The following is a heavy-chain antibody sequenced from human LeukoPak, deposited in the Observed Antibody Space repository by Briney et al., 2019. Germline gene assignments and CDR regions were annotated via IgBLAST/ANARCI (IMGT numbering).Heavy chain of an antibody. CDR1: GFTFSSYA. J-gene: IGHJ1*01. V-gene: IGHV3-23*01. CDR2: ISGSGGST. CDR3: AKDWSRLLLTEYFHH. Sequence: PGGTLRLPCAASGFTFSSYAMSWVRQAPGKGLEWVSAISGSGGSTYYADSVKGRFTISRDNDRNSLYLQIKSLRAEDTAVYYCAKDWSRLLLTEYFHHWGQGTLVTVSS. D-gene: IGHD2-21*02.